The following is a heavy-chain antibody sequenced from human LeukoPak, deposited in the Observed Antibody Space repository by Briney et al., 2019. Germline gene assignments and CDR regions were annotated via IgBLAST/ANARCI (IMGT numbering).Heavy chain of an antibody. J-gene: IGHJ5*02. V-gene: IGHV1-8*01. CDR1: GYTFTSYD. D-gene: IGHD6-13*01. CDR2: MNPNSGNT. Sequence: AASVKVSCKASGYTFTSYDIHWVRQATGQGLEWMGWMNPNSGNTGYAQKFQGRVTITRNTSISTAYMELSSLRSEDTAVYYCARGGIAAAGRRFDPWGQGTLVTVSS. CDR3: ARGGIAAAGRRFDP.